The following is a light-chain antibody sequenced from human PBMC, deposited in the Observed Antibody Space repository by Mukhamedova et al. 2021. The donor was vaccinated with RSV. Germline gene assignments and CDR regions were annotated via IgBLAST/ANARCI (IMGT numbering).Light chain of an antibody. CDR3: QTYDSSNWG. CDR1: SGSIASNY. V-gene: IGLV6-57*02. J-gene: IGLJ3*02. Sequence: SGSIASNYVQWYQQRPGSAPTTVIYEDNQRPSGVPDRFSGSIDSSSNSASLTISGLKTEDEAAYYCQTYDSSNWGFGGGTKLT. CDR2: EDN.